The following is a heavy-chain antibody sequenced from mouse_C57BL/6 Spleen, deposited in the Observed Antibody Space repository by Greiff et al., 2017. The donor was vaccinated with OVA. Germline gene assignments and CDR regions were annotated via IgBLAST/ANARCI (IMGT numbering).Heavy chain of an antibody. CDR1: GYTFTSYG. V-gene: IGHV1-81*01. Sequence: VQLQQSGAELARPGASVKLSCKASGYTFTSYGISWVKQRTGQGLEWIGEIYPRSGNTYYNEKFKGKATLTADKSSSTAYMELRSLSSEDSAVYFCARNYYSNFAYWGQGTLVTVSA. CDR3: ARNYYSNFAY. CDR2: IYPRSGNT. D-gene: IGHD2-5*01. J-gene: IGHJ3*01.